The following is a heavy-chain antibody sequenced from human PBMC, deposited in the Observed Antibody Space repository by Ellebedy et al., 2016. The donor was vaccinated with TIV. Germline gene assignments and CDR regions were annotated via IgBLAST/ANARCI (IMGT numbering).Heavy chain of an antibody. V-gene: IGHV3-21*04. D-gene: IGHD2-15*01. Sequence: GESLKISCAASGFIFSNSGMNWVRQAPGKGLEWVSSLSGSSDYIYHAGSVKGRFTISRDNAKNSLYLQMNSLKSEDTAVYYCSRDRLCSGGSCSLSLDVWGQGTTVTVSS. CDR1: GFIFSNSG. CDR3: SRDRLCSGGSCSLSLDV. J-gene: IGHJ6*02. CDR2: LSGSSDYI.